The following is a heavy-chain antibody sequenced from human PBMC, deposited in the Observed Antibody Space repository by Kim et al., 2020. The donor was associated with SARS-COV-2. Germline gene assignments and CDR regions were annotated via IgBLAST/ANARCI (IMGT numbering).Heavy chain of an antibody. Sequence: SETLSLTCTVSGGSISSYYWSWIRQPPGKGLEWIWYIYYSGSTNYNPSLKSRVTISVDTSKNPFSLKLSSVTAADTAVYYCARREQNTIFGVVIAPGAFDIWGQGTMVTVSS. D-gene: IGHD3-3*01. J-gene: IGHJ3*02. CDR2: IYYSGST. CDR1: GGSISSYY. V-gene: IGHV4-59*01. CDR3: ARREQNTIFGVVIAPGAFDI.